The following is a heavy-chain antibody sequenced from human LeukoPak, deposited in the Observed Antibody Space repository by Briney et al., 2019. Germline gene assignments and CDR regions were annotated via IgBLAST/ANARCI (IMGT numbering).Heavy chain of an antibody. J-gene: IGHJ4*02. CDR3: ARVDGGYSGYGVVIDY. CDR2: ISSSSSTI. V-gene: IGHV3-48*04. Sequence: QPGGSLRLSCAASGFTFSSYSMNWVRQAPGKGLEWVSYISSSSSTIYYADSVKGRFTISRDNAKNSLYLQMNSLRAEDTAVYYCARVDGGYSGYGVVIDYWGQGTLVTVSS. D-gene: IGHD5-12*01. CDR1: GFTFSSYS.